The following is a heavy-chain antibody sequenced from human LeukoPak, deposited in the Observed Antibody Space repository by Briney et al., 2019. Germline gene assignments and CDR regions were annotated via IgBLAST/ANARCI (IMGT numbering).Heavy chain of an antibody. CDR2: ISSSGSTI. CDR1: GFTFSDYY. D-gene: IGHD1-26*01. Sequence: PGGSLRLSCAASGFTFSDYYMSWIRHAPGKGLEWVSYISSSGSTIYYADSVKGRFTISRDNAKNSLYLQMNSLRAEDTAVYYCARPRVGALFAFDIWGQGTMVTVSS. J-gene: IGHJ3*02. V-gene: IGHV3-11*01. CDR3: ARPRVGALFAFDI.